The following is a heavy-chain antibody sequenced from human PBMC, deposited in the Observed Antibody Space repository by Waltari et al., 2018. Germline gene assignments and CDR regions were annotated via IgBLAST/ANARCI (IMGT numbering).Heavy chain of an antibody. CDR2: IYHSGNT. J-gene: IGHJ4*02. Sequence: QVQLQESGPGLVKPSGTLSLTCAVSGGSISSSNWWSWVRQPPGKGLEWIGEIYHSGNTNHNPYLKGRVTIAVDKSKNQFSLKLSSVTAADTAVYYCARDRVAVAGYYFDYWGQGTLVTVSS. CDR3: ARDRVAVAGYYFDY. D-gene: IGHD6-19*01. V-gene: IGHV4-4*02. CDR1: GGSISSSNW.